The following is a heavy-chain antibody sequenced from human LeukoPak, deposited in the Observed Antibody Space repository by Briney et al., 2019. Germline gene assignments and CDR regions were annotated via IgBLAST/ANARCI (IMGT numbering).Heavy chain of an antibody. CDR1: GDSISSYY. D-gene: IGHD3-22*01. V-gene: IGHV4-4*07. J-gene: IGHJ4*02. CDR3: ARDAGLTYFDY. CDR2: IYTSGST. Sequence: PSETLSLTCTVSGDSISSYYWTWVRQPAGKGLEWVGHIYTSGSTYYNPSLKSRVTMSVDTSKNQFSLKLSSVTAADTAMYYCARDAGLTYFDYWGQGTLVTVSS.